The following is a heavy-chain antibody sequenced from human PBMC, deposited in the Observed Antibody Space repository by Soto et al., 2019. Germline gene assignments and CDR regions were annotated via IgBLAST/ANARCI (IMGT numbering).Heavy chain of an antibody. Sequence: QVQLVQSGAEVKRSGASVRIPCKASGYTFNRHDINWVRQATGQGPEWIGWMNPNSGNTGYAQKFQGRVTMTRDSSITTAYMDLSSLTSEDTAIYYCAREGLYGSIQDNTFDIWGQGTMVSVSS. CDR3: AREGLYGSIQDNTFDI. CDR2: MNPNSGNT. V-gene: IGHV1-8*01. D-gene: IGHD6-19*01. J-gene: IGHJ3*02. CDR1: GYTFNRHD.